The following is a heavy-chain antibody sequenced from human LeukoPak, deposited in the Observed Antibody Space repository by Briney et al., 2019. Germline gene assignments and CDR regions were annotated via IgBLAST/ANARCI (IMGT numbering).Heavy chain of an antibody. J-gene: IGHJ4*02. CDR1: GFTFSNYW. CDR2: IKQDGSET. V-gene: IGHV3-7*03. Sequence: GGSLRLSCVVPGFTFSNYWMSWVRQAPGKGLEWVANIKQDGSETHYVDSLRGRFTISRDNAKNSLYLQINSLRAEDTAVYYCARDHALMGATGVCDYWGQGTLVTVAS. D-gene: IGHD1-26*01. CDR3: ARDHALMGATGVCDY.